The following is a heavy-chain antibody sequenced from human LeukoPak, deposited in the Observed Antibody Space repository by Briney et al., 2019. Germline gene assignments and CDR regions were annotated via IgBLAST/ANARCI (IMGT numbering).Heavy chain of an antibody. CDR2: IYHSGST. CDR3: ASPDPYYYDSSGYYPFDY. CDR1: GYSISSGYY. V-gene: IGHV4-38-2*02. D-gene: IGHD3-22*01. Sequence: PSETLSLTCTVSGYSISSGYYWGWIRQPPGKGLEWIGSIYHSGSTYYNPSLKSRVTMSVDTSKNQFSLKLSSVTAADTAVYYCASPDPYYYDSSGYYPFDYWGQGTLVTVSS. J-gene: IGHJ4*02.